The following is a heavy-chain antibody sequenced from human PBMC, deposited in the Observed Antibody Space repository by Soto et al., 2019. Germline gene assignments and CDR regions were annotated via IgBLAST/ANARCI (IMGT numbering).Heavy chain of an antibody. Sequence: EVELLESGGGLSPPGGSLRLSCAASGCIFRSTAMAWVRQAPGKGLEWVSHISGSGVSTYFSDSVKGRFTISRDNSNNTLYLQMNSLRAEDTAVYFCAAVMGSDYDYVWGSLTFDDWGQGTLVTVSS. CDR2: ISGSGVST. J-gene: IGHJ4*02. V-gene: IGHV3-23*01. CDR1: GCIFRSTA. D-gene: IGHD3-16*01. CDR3: AAVMGSDYDYVWGSLTFDD.